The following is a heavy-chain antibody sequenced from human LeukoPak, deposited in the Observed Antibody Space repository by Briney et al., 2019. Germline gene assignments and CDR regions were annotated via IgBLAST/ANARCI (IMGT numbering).Heavy chain of an antibody. D-gene: IGHD3-3*01. V-gene: IGHV2-5*02. CDR1: GFSLSTSGVG. CDR3: AQTFWSGPLLGY. CDR2: IYWDDDK. J-gene: IGHJ4*02. Sequence: SGPTLVNPTQTLTLTCTFSGFSLSTSGVGVGWIRQPPGKALEWLALIYWDDDKRYSPSLKGRLTITKDTSKNQVVLTMTNMDPVDTATYYCAQTFWSGPLLGYWGQGTLVTVSS.